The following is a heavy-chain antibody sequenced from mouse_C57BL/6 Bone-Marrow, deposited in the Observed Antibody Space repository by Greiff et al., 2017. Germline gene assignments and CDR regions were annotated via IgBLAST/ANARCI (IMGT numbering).Heavy chain of an antibody. CDR3: AKKGDYPYYAMDY. CDR2: IWRGGST. J-gene: IGHJ4*01. CDR1: GFSLTSYG. Sequence: VKLQESGPGLVQPSQSLSITCTVSGFSLTSYGVHWVRQSPGKGLEWLGVIWRGGSTDYNAAFMSRLSITKDNSKSQVFFKMNSLQADDTAIYYCAKKGDYPYYAMDYWGQGTSVTVSS. D-gene: IGHD2-4*01. V-gene: IGHV2-5*01.